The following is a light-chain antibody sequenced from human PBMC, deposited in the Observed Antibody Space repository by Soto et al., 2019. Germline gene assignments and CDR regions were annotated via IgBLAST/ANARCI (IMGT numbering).Light chain of an antibody. CDR3: QQRSNWPRT. V-gene: IGKV3-11*01. Sequence: EIVLTQSPATLSLSPGERATLSCWASQSVSIYLAWYQQKPGQAPRLLIYHASNRATGIPARFSGSGSGTDFTLTISSLEPEDFGVYYCQQRSNWPRTFGPGTRVEIK. CDR1: QSVSIY. J-gene: IGKJ3*01. CDR2: HAS.